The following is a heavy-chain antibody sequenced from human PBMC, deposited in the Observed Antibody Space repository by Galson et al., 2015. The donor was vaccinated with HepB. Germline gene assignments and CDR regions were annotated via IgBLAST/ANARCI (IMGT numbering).Heavy chain of an antibody. J-gene: IGHJ2*01. CDR2: IGSSSSYK. Sequence: SVRLSCAASGFTFSNYRMNWVRQAPGKGLEWVSSIGSSSSYKDYADSVKGRFIISRDNANDSLYLQMNSLRAEDTAVYYCARRLGYCSGGSCPNYWYFDLWGRGTLVTVSS. V-gene: IGHV3-21*01. D-gene: IGHD2-15*01. CDR1: GFTFSNYR. CDR3: ARRLGYCSGGSCPNYWYFDL.